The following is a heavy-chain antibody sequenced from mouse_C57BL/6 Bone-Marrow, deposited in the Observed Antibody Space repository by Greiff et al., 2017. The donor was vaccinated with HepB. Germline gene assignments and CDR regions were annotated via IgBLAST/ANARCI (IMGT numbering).Heavy chain of an antibody. CDR1: GYTFTSYW. V-gene: IGHV1-59*01. Sequence: QVHVKHPGAELVRPGPSVKLSCKASGYTFTSYWMHWVKQRPGQGLEWIGVIDPSDSYTNYNQKFKGKATLTVDTSSSTAYMQLSSLTSEDSAVYYCARWDYGSSYGGGYYAMDYWGQGTSVTVSS. CDR3: ARWDYGSSYGGGYYAMDY. J-gene: IGHJ4*01. CDR2: IDPSDSYT. D-gene: IGHD1-1*01.